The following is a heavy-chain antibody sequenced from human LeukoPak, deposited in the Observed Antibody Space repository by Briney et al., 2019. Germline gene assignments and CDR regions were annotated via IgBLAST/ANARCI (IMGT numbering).Heavy chain of an antibody. J-gene: IGHJ4*02. CDR1: EFTFSSYS. CDR3: GRTRGSGFWTFDY. CDR2: ITNSGNSK. D-gene: IGHD3/OR15-3a*01. V-gene: IGHV3-48*01. Sequence: GGSLRLSCAASEFTFSSYSMNWVRQAPGKGLEWVSYITNSGNSKSYADSVKGRFTISRDNTKNSLYLQMNGLRAEDTAVYYFGRTRGSGFWTFDYWARESWSPSPQ.